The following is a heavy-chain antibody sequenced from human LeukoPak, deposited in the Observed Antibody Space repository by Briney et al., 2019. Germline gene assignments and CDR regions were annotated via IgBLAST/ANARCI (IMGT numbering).Heavy chain of an antibody. CDR2: IYYSGST. J-gene: IGHJ4*02. Sequence: SETLSLTCTVSGGSISSSSYYWGWIRQPPGKGLEWIGSIYYSGSTYYNPSLKSRVTISVDTSKNQFSLKLSSVTAADTAVYYCARFPRRALWAAAGTGDYWGQGTLVTVSS. D-gene: IGHD6-13*01. V-gene: IGHV4-39*01. CDR3: ARFPRRALWAAAGTGDY. CDR1: GGSISSSSYY.